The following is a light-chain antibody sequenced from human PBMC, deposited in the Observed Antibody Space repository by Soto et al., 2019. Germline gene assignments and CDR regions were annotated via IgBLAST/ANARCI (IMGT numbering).Light chain of an antibody. V-gene: IGKV1-27*01. J-gene: IGKJ1*01. Sequence: DIQTTQSPTSLSASVGYRVTITCRASQGISNYLAWYQQKPGKVPKLLIYAASTLQSGVPSRLSGSASGKDFTLTISSLQPEEVATYYCQKYNSAPPWTFGQGTNVDIK. CDR1: QGISNY. CDR2: AAS. CDR3: QKYNSAPPWT.